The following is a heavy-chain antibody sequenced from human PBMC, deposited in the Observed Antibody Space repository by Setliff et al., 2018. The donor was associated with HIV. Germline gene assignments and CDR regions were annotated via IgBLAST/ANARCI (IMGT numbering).Heavy chain of an antibody. CDR3: VRVDYGDYDFDY. D-gene: IGHD4-17*01. CDR1: GASLGSGTYF. J-gene: IGHJ4*02. Sequence: SETLSLTCSVSGASLGSGTYFWNWVRQSPGKGLEWIGYMSDIGSTYYNPSLKSRVTISADTSRNGFSLKLSSVTAADTAVYYCVRVDYGDYDFDYWGQGTLVTVSS. V-gene: IGHV4-30-4*08. CDR2: MSDIGST.